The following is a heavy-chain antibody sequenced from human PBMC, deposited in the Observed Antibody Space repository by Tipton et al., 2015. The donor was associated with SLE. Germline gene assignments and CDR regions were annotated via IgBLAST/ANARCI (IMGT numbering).Heavy chain of an antibody. D-gene: IGHD1-14*01. CDR3: ARDPTGWYFDL. CDR2: IYSGGST. CDR1: GFTVSSNY. J-gene: IGHJ2*01. V-gene: IGHV3-66*02. Sequence: SLRLSCAASGFTVSSNYMNWVRQAPGKGLEWVSVIYSGGSTYYADSVKGRFTISRDNFRNTLYLQMNSLRAEDTAVYYCARDPTGWYFDLWGRGTLVTVPS.